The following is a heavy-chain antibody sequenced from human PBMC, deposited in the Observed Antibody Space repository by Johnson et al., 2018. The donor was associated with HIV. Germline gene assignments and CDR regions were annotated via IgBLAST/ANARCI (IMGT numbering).Heavy chain of an antibody. CDR3: ARGPRHTYHYDSSGYSGAFDI. CDR1: GFTVSSNY. J-gene: IGHJ3*02. D-gene: IGHD3-22*01. V-gene: IGHV3-53*01. Sequence: VQLVESGGGLIQPGGSLRLSCAASGFTVSSNYMSWVRQAPGKGLEWVSVIYSGGSTYSADSVKGRFTISRDNSKNTLYLQMNSLSAEDTAVYYCARGPRHTYHYDSSGYSGAFDIWGQGTMVTVSS. CDR2: IYSGGST.